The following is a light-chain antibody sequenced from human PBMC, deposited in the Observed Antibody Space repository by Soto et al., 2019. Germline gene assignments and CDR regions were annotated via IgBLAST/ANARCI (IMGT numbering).Light chain of an antibody. CDR2: EVS. V-gene: IGLV2-14*01. J-gene: IGLJ3*02. CDR3: SSSTSSNTWV. CDR1: SSDIGGYNH. Sequence: QSALTQPASVSGSPGQSITISCTGTSSDIGGYNHVSWYRQHPGKAPKLMIYEVSYRPSGVSDHFSGSKSGNTASLTISGLQAEDEADYYCSSSTSSNTWVFGGGTKLTVL.